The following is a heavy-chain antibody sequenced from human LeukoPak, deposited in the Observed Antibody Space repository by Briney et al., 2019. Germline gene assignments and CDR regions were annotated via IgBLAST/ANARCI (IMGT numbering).Heavy chain of an antibody. CDR1: GFTFSSYG. V-gene: IGHV3-23*01. D-gene: IGHD1-1*01. J-gene: IGHJ4*02. CDR3: ARGYNWNDEFDY. CDR2: ISGSGGST. Sequence: GGSLRLSCAASGFTFSSYGMSWVRQAPGKGLEWVSAISGSGGSTYYADSVKGRFTISRDNSKNTLYLQMNSLRAEDTAVYYCARGYNWNDEFDYWGQGTLVTVSS.